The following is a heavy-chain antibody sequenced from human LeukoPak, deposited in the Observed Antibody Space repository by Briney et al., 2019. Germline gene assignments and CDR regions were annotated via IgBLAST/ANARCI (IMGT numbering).Heavy chain of an antibody. CDR1: AFRFSSYG. CDR3: AKMPGYCSSTSCYNVYFDY. D-gene: IGHD2-2*02. CDR2: IRSDSSNQ. V-gene: IGHV3-30*02. Sequence: HPGGSLRLSCAASAFRFSSYGMHWVRQVPGKGPEWVAFIRSDSSNQYYADSVKGRFTISRDNSKNTLYLQMNSLRAEDTAVYYCAKMPGYCSSTSCYNVYFDYWGQGTLVTVSS. J-gene: IGHJ4*02.